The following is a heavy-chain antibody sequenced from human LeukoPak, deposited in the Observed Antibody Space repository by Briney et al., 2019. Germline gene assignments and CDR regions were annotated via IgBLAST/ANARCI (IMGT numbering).Heavy chain of an antibody. D-gene: IGHD3-10*02. J-gene: IGHJ6*04. CDR3: AELGITMIGGV. V-gene: IGHV3-11*04. CDR1: GFSVRSNY. CDR2: ISSSGSTI. Sequence: GGSLRLSCAASGFSVRSNYMSWVRQAPGKGLEWVSYISSSGSTIYYADSVKGRFTISRDNAKNSLYLQMNSLRAEDTAVYYCAELGITMIGGVWGKGTTVTISS.